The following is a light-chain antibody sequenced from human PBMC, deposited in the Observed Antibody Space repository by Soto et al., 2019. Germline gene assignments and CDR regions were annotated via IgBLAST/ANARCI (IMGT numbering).Light chain of an antibody. CDR2: LGS. J-gene: IGKJ1*01. V-gene: IGKV2-28*01. CDR3: MQARQTPWT. Sequence: DIVMTQSPLSLPVTPGEPASISCRSSQSLLHNNGYNYLDWYLQKPGQPPQLLIYLGSNRASGVPDRFSGSGSGTDFTLKISRVEAEDVGIYYCMQARQTPWTFGQGTKVEL. CDR1: QSLLHNNGYNY.